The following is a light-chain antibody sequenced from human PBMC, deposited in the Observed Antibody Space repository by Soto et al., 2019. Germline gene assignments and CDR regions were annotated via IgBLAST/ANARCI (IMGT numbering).Light chain of an antibody. J-gene: IGKJ4*01. CDR2: DTS. Sequence: EIVLTQSPATLSLSPGERATLSCRASQSVENYLAWFQQKRGQAPRLLIYDTSNRAAGIPDRFSGSGSGTDFTLTISCLEPEDFAVYYCHQRYIWPPLTFGGGTKGEIK. V-gene: IGKV3-11*01. CDR1: QSVENY. CDR3: HQRYIWPPLT.